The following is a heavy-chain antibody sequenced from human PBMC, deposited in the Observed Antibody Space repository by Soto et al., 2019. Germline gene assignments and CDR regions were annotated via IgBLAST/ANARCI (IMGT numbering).Heavy chain of an antibody. CDR3: AKAYSSSSHQFDY. V-gene: IGHV1-69*12. D-gene: IGHD6-6*01. CDR2: IIPISGTA. J-gene: IGHJ4*02. CDR1: VGTFRSYA. Sequence: QVQLVQSGAEVKKPGSSVKVSCKASVGTFRSYAISWVRQAPGQGLEWMGGIIPISGTANYAQKFQGRVTITADESTSTAYMELNSLRSEDTAVYYCAKAYSSSSHQFDYWGQGTLVNVSS.